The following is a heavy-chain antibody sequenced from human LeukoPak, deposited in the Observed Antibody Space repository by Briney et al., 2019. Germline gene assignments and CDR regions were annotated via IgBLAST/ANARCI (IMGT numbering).Heavy chain of an antibody. Sequence: GGSLRLSCAASGFTFSSYGMHWLRQAPGKGLEWVAVISYDGSNKYYADSVKGRFTISRDNSKNTLYLQMNSLRAEDTAVYYCAKGRRGDYDSSGYYYAPLQHWGQGTLVTVSS. CDR2: ISYDGSNK. CDR3: AKGRRGDYDSSGYYYAPLQH. D-gene: IGHD3-22*01. V-gene: IGHV3-30*18. J-gene: IGHJ1*01. CDR1: GFTFSSYG.